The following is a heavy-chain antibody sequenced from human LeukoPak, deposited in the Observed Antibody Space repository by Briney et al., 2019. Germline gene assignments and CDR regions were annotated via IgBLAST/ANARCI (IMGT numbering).Heavy chain of an antibody. CDR1: GYTFTGYY. Sequence: VASVKVSCKASGYTFTGYYMHWVRQAPGRGLEWMGWINPNSGGTNYAQKFQGRVTMTRDTSISTAYMELSRLRSDDTAVYYCARDRSPVYDILTGYPLTPLYYFDYWGQGTLVTVSS. CDR2: INPNSGGT. CDR3: ARDRSPVYDILTGYPLTPLYYFDY. D-gene: IGHD3-9*01. V-gene: IGHV1-2*02. J-gene: IGHJ4*02.